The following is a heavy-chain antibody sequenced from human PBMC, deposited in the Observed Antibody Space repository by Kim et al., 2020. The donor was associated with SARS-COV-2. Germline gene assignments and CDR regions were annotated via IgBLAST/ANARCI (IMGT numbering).Heavy chain of an antibody. CDR2: IYSGGGT. D-gene: IGHD6-19*01. J-gene: IGHJ3*02. Sequence: GGSLRLSCAASGFTFSSNYMSWVRQAPGKGLEWVSVIYSGGGTYYSASVMGGFSISRGNSTNKTLLLQNSLRAADTAVYYCAKAVAGTRYAFDIWGHGT. V-gene: IGHV3-53*01. CDR3: AKAVAGTRYAFDI. CDR1: GFTFSSNY.